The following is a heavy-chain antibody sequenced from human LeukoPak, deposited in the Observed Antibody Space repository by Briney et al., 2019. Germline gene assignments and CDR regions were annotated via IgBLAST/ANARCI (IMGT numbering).Heavy chain of an antibody. CDR1: GFTFNSYA. CDR3: ARADCDSSGCHTVSY. D-gene: IGHD2-2*02. Sequence: PGGSLRLSCAASGFTFNSYAMQWVRQAPGKGLEYVSVIDSIGDSTYYADSVRGRFTIPRDNSKNTVHLQMDSLRAEDMAVYYCARADCDSSGCHTVSYWGQGTLVTVSS. CDR2: IDSIGDST. J-gene: IGHJ4*02. V-gene: IGHV3-64*02.